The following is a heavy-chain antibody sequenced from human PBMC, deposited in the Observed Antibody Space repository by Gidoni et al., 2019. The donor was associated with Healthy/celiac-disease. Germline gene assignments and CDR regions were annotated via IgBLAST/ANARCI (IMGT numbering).Heavy chain of an antibody. D-gene: IGHD1-7*01. V-gene: IGHV3-30-3*01. J-gene: IGHJ4*02. Sequence: VQLVESGGGVASTGSSLGLSRAAPGSAFSSHAMHWVRQAPGKGLEWVAVISYDGSNKYYADAVKSRFTMSRDNSKNTLYLQMNSLRAEDTAVYYCARESYANYYFDYWCQGTLVTVSS. CDR3: ARESYANYYFDY. CDR1: GSAFSSHA. CDR2: ISYDGSNK.